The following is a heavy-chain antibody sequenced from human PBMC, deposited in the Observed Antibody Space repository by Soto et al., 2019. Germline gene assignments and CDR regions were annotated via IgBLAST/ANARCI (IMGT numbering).Heavy chain of an antibody. D-gene: IGHD5-12*01. CDR2: IYPGDSDT. CDR3: ARQGRGYHFFDF. J-gene: IGHJ4*02. V-gene: IGHV5-51*01. CDR1: GYSVSTYW. Sequence: PGESLKISCKGSGYSVSTYWLGWVRQMPGKGLEWMGIIYPGDSDTRYSPSFQGQVTISADKSINTAYLQWSSLKASDTAMYYCARQGRGYHFFDFWGQGTLVTVSS.